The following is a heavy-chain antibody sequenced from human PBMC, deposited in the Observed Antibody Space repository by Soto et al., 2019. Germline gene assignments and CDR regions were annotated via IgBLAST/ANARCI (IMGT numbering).Heavy chain of an antibody. CDR2: IIPISGTA. CDR3: ARDRGTIFSGYGPPYYYYYGMDV. J-gene: IGHJ6*02. V-gene: IGHV1-69*01. D-gene: IGHD5-12*01. CDR1: GGTFSSYA. Sequence: QVQLVQSGAEVKKPGSSVKVSCKASGGTFSSYAISWVRQAPGQGIEWMGGIIPISGTANYAQKFQGRVTITADESTSTAYMELSSLRSEDTAVYYCARDRGTIFSGYGPPYYYYYGMDVWGQGTTVTVSS.